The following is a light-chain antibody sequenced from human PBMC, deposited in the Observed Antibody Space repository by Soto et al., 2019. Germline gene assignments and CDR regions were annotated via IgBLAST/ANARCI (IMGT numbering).Light chain of an antibody. CDR2: GAS. J-gene: IGKJ4*01. Sequence: EIVMTQSPATLSVSPGERATLSCRASQSVRTNLAWYKQKPGQAPRPLIYGASTRATGIPARFSGSGSGTEFTLTISSLQSEDFAIYYCQQYDNWPSVTFGGGTKVEIK. V-gene: IGKV3-15*01. CDR1: QSVRTN. CDR3: QQYDNWPSVT.